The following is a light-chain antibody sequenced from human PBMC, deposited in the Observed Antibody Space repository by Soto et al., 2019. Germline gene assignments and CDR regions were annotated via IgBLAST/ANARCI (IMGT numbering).Light chain of an antibody. V-gene: IGKV1-6*01. CDR3: LQDYSYPRP. Sequence: AIQMTQSPSSLSASVGDRVTITCRASQGIRTDLGWYQQKPGKAPKLLIYAASSLQSGVPSRFSGSGSGTDFTLTISSLQPVDVATYYCLQDYSYPRPFGQGTKVDIK. J-gene: IGKJ1*01. CDR1: QGIRTD. CDR2: AAS.